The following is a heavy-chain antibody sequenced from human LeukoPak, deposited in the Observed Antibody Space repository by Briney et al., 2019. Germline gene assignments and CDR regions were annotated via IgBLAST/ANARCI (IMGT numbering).Heavy chain of an antibody. CDR3: AKDLGYDFWSGYSPSHFDY. CDR1: GFTFSNYG. CDR2: ISFDGRNQ. V-gene: IGHV3-30*18. Sequence: GRSLRLSCAASGFTFSNYGIHWVRQAPGKGLEWVGVISFDGRNQYYGDSVKGRVTMSRDNAKSTLSLQLNSLRGEDTAVYYCAKDLGYDFWSGYSPSHFDYWGQGTLVTVSS. D-gene: IGHD3-3*01. J-gene: IGHJ4*02.